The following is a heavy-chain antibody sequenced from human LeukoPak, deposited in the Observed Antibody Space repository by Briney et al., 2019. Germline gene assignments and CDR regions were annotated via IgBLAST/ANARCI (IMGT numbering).Heavy chain of an antibody. CDR1: GFTFGDSA. CDR3: TRASVVGATGLPDY. Sequence: GGSLRLSCTASGFTFGDSAMTWVRQAPGKGLNWVGFIRSKRYGGSPDYAASVKGRFIISRDDSKGIAYLQMNSLRTDDTAVYYCTRASVVGATGLPDYWGRGTLVTVSS. D-gene: IGHD1-26*01. J-gene: IGHJ4*02. CDR2: IRSKRYGGSP. V-gene: IGHV3-49*04.